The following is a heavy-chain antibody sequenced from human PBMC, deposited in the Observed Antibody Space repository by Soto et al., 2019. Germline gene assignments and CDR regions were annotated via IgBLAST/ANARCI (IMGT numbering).Heavy chain of an antibody. D-gene: IGHD3-22*01. V-gene: IGHV3-23*01. J-gene: IGHJ4*02. CDR2: VSGSADST. CDR1: GFTFSNNA. CDR3: AKGTCSSGHSAIDS. Sequence: TGGSLRLSCAASGFTFSNNAMNWVRQAPGKGLEWVSVVSGSADSTFYADSVKGRFTISRDNSKNTVYLQMNSLRAEDTALYSCAKGTCSSGHSAIDSWGQGTLVTVSS.